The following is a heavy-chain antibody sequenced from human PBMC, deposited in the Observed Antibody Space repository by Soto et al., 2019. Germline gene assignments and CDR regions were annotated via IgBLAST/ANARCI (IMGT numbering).Heavy chain of an antibody. CDR1: GYTFTNYG. Sequence: ASVKVSCKTSGYTFTNYGISWMRQAPGQGLEWMGWISAYNGNTNYAQKLQNRVTMTTDTSTSTAYMELRSLRSDDTAAYFCARGLGSRSIALRPLDYWGQGTLVTVSS. CDR3: ARGLGSRSIALRPLDY. D-gene: IGHD6-6*01. CDR2: ISAYNGNT. V-gene: IGHV1-18*01. J-gene: IGHJ4*02.